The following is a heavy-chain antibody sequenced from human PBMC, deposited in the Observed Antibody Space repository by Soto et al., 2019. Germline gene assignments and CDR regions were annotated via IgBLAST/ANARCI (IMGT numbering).Heavy chain of an antibody. CDR3: SRDYDRFNSGYGFSMDV. Sequence: QVQLVESGGGVVQPGRSLRLSCAASGFTFSSYAMHWVRQAPGKGLEWVAVISYDGSNKYYADSVKGRFTISRDNSKSTLYLKMNSLKTEDTAGYYGSRDYDRFNSGYGFSMDVWGQGTTVTVSS. J-gene: IGHJ6*02. CDR1: GFTFSSYA. D-gene: IGHD5-12*01. V-gene: IGHV3-30-3*01. CDR2: ISYDGSNK.